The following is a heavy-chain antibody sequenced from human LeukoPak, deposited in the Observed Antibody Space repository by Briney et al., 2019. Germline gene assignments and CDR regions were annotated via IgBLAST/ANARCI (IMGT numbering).Heavy chain of an antibody. CDR1: EFTFSTYT. D-gene: IGHD1-1*01. CDR2: ISTSSNTI. CDR3: AKDWQLVDY. V-gene: IGHV3-48*01. J-gene: IGHJ4*02. Sequence: PGGSLRLSCAASEFTFSTYTMNWVRQAPGKGLEWVSYISTSSNTIYYADSVKGRFTISRDNAKNSLYLQMNSLRAEDTAVYYCAKDWQLVDYWGQGTLVTVSS.